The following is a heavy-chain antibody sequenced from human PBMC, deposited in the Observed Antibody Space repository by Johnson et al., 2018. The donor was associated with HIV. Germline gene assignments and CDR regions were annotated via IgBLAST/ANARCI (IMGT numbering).Heavy chain of an antibody. J-gene: IGHJ3*02. D-gene: IGHD6-19*01. CDR1: GFTFDDYG. CDR2: INWNGGST. Sequence: QLVESGRGVVRPGGSLRLSCAASGFTFDDYGMSWVRQAPGKGLEWVSGINWNGGSTGYADSLKGRFTISRDNSKNTLHLEMNSLRVEDTAVYFCARGEQWSLLGAFDIWGQGIMVTVSS. V-gene: IGHV3-20*04. CDR3: ARGEQWSLLGAFDI.